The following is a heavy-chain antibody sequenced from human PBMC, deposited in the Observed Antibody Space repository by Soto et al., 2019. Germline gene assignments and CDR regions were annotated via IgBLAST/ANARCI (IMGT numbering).Heavy chain of an antibody. J-gene: IGHJ6*03. CDR1: GFTFSNYW. Sequence: GGSLRLSCAASGFTFSNYWMHWVRQAPGKGLVWVSRINSDGTRTNYADSVKGRFTISRDNAENTLYLQMNSLTVEDTAVYYCARVAVGYYYMDVWGKGTTVTVSS. CDR2: INSDGTRT. CDR3: ARVAVGYYYMDV. V-gene: IGHV3-74*01.